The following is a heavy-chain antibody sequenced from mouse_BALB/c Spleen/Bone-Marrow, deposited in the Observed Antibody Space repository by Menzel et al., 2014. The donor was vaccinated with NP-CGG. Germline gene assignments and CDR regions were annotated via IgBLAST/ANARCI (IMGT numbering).Heavy chain of an antibody. J-gene: IGHJ3*01. CDR3: ARRGYFGNAFAY. CDR2: IYPGDGTT. V-gene: IGHV1S33*01. Sequence: SGPELVKPGALVKISCKASGYTFTNFDISWVQQRPGQGLEWIGWIYPGDGTTKYTEKFRGKASLTTDKSSSTAYMQLNSLTPDNSAVYFCARRGYFGNAFAYWGQGTPVSVSA. D-gene: IGHD2-1*01. CDR1: GYTFTNFD.